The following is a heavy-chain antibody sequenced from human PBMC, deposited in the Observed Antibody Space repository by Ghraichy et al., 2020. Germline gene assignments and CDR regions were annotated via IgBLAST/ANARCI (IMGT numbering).Heavy chain of an antibody. Sequence: ASVKVSCKASGYTFTSYGISWVRQAPGQGLEWMGWISAYNGNTNYAQKLQGRVTMTTDTSTSTAYMELRSLRSDDTAVYYCARGDCSSTSCYLLGYYGMDVWGQGTTVIVSS. J-gene: IGHJ6*02. CDR1: GYTFTSYG. D-gene: IGHD2-2*01. CDR3: ARGDCSSTSCYLLGYYGMDV. CDR2: ISAYNGNT. V-gene: IGHV1-18*04.